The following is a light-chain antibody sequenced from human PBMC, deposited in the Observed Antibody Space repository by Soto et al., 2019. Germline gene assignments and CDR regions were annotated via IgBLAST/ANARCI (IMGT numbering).Light chain of an antibody. CDR3: QTWDTGIRV. CDR1: SGHSNYV. CDR2: LNSDGSH. Sequence: QLVLTQSPSASASLGASVKLTCTLSSGHSNYVIAWHQQQPEKGPRYLMKLNSDGSHSKGDGIPDRFSGSSSGAERYLNISSLQSEDEADYYCQTWDTGIRVFGGGTKLTVL. V-gene: IGLV4-69*01. J-gene: IGLJ2*01.